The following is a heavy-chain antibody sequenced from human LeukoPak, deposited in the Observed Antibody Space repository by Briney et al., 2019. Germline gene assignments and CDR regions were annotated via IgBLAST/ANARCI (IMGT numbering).Heavy chain of an antibody. CDR1: GFTSSSYW. V-gene: IGHV3-7*01. Sequence: PGGSLRLSCAASGFTSSSYWMTWVRQAPGKGLEWVANIKQDGSEKYSVDSLKGRFTISRDNAKKLLYLQMNSLRVEDTAVYYCARVGPPYYYYYMDVWGKGTTVTVSS. CDR2: IKQDGSEK. J-gene: IGHJ6*03. CDR3: ARVGPPYYYYYMDV.